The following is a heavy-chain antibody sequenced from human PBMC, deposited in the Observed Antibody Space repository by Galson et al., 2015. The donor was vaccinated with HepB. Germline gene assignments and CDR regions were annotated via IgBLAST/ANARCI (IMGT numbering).Heavy chain of an antibody. V-gene: IGHV1-46*01. CDR1: GYTFTSYY. D-gene: IGHD2-8*01. CDR3: ARDCTLRRDYYYYMDV. CDR2: INPSGGSA. Sequence: SVKVSCKASGYTFTSYYMHWVRQAPGQGLEWMGIINPSGGSASYAQKFQGRVTMTRDTSTSTVYMELSSLRSEDTAVYYCARDCTLRRDYYYYMDVWGKGTTVTVSS. J-gene: IGHJ6*03.